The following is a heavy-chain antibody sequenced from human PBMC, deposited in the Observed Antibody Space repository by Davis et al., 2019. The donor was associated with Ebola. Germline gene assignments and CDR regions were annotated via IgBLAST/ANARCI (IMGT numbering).Heavy chain of an antibody. V-gene: IGHV1-2*06. Sequence: ASVKVSCKASGGTFSSYAISWVRQAPGQGLEWMGRINPNSGGTNYAQKFQGRVTMTRDTSISTAYMELSRLRSDDTAVYYCARSSSGGHYFDYWGQGTLVTVSS. CDR2: INPNSGGT. CDR3: ARSSSGGHYFDY. CDR1: GGTFSSYA. J-gene: IGHJ4*02. D-gene: IGHD6-6*01.